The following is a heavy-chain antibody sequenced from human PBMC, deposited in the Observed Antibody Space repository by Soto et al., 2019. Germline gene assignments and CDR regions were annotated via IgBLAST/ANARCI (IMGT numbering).Heavy chain of an antibody. CDR1: GDSVSNNSVA. CDR2: TYYRSKWHY. V-gene: IGHV6-1*01. CDR3: ARTPRGGGLKYFDD. D-gene: IGHD3-10*01. J-gene: IGHJ4*02. Sequence: PSQTLSLTCAISGDSVSNNSVAWNWVRQSPSRGLEWLGRTYYRSKWHYDYAPSVRSRIPINPDTSKNHFSLQLNSVSPEDAAVYYYARTPRGGGLKYFDDWGQGTMVTVSS.